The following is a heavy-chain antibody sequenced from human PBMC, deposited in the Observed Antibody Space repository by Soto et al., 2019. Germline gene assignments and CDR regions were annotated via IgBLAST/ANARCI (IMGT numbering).Heavy chain of an antibody. CDR3: ARVKTYYDILTGYLSLYYYYYYMDV. J-gene: IGHJ6*03. CDR1: GGSISSYY. V-gene: IGHV4-59*01. Sequence: SETLSLTCTVSGGSISSYYWSWIRQPPGKRLEWIGYIYYSGSTNYNPSIKSRVTISVDTSKNQFSLKLSSVTAADTAVYYCARVKTYYDILTGYLSLYYYYYYMDVWGKGTTVTVSS. D-gene: IGHD3-9*01. CDR2: IYYSGST.